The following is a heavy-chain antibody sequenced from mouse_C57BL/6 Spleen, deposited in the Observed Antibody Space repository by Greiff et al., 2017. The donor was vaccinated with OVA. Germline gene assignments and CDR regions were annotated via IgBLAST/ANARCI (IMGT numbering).Heavy chain of an antibody. CDR2: IDPEDGDT. CDR1: GFNIKDYY. D-gene: IGHD1-1*01. V-gene: IGHV14-1*01. CDR3: TTDYCGSSLYAMDY. J-gene: IGHJ4*01. Sequence: VQLQQSGAELVRPGASVKLSCTASGFNIKDYYMHWVKQRPEQGLEWIGRIDPEDGDTEYAPKFQGKATMTADTSSNTAYLQLSSLTSEDTAVYYCTTDYCGSSLYAMDYWGQGTSVTVSS.